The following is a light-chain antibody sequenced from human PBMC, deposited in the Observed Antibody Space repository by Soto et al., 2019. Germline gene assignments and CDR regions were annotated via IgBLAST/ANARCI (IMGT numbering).Light chain of an antibody. CDR2: DVT. CDR1: SSDIGGYSY. CDR3: SSFTTGTTSFV. J-gene: IGLJ3*02. V-gene: IGLV2-14*03. Sequence: QSALTQPASVSGSPGQSITISCTGTSSDIGGYSYVSWYQQHPGKAPKLIIYDVTNRPSVVSDRFSGSKSGNTASLAVSGLQTEDEADYYCSSFTTGTTSFVFGGGTKLTVL.